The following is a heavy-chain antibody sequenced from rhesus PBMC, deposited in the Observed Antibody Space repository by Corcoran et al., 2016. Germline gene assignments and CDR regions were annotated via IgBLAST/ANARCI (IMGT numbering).Heavy chain of an antibody. CDR1: GGSISGGYD. CDR2: IYWSSGST. Sequence: QVQLQESGPGLVKPSETLSLTCAVSGGSISGGYDWSWIRQPPGKGLEWIGYIYWSSGSTNYNPSLKKRVTISKDTSKNQCSLKRSSVTAADTAVYYCARHEIAAAGFDYWGQGVLVTVAS. CDR3: ARHEIAAAGFDY. V-gene: IGHV4-76*01. J-gene: IGHJ4*01. D-gene: IGHD6-31*01.